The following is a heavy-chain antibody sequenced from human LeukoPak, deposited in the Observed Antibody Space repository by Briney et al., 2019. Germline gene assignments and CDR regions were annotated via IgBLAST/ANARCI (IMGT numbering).Heavy chain of an antibody. CDR3: ARAPGAFDI. CDR2: IYYTGGT. V-gene: IGHV4-59*06. J-gene: IGHJ3*02. Sequence: SETLSLTCTVSGGSISSYYWAWIRQHPGKGLEWIGYIYYTGGTHYNPSLKSRLTISVDTSENHFSLKLSSVTAADTAIYFCARAPGAFDIWGQGTMVTVSS. CDR1: GGSISSYY. D-gene: IGHD1-26*01.